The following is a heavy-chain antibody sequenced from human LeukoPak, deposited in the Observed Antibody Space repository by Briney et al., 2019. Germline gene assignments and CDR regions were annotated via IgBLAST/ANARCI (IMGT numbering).Heavy chain of an antibody. V-gene: IGHV4-34*01. CDR2: INDIGFT. Sequence: SETLSLTCAVNRESCCAYYSTWIRPSPETGLEWIGEINDIGFTNHNTPRMSRVTMSVERVKNQYSLRPASVTTASPGIYCGARGRRDAYHSIPRRGNWFEPWGQGTLVIVSS. CDR1: RESCCAYY. D-gene: IGHD2-2*01. CDR3: ARGRRDAYHSIPRRGNWFEP. J-gene: IGHJ5*02.